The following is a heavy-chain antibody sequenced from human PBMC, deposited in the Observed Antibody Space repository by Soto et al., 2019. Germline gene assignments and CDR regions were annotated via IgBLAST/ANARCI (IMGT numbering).Heavy chain of an antibody. J-gene: IGHJ4*02. CDR2: VSYSVTP. D-gene: IGHD3-3*01. Sequence: QVQLQQSGPGLVKPSETLSLTCTVSGASINSYYWSWLRQPPGKGLAWIGYVSYSVTPTYNPSLKTRVSISLDTSNNQFSLKLTSVTAADTAVYYCARSAPAGIFIGDHWGQGALVTVSS. CDR1: GASINSYY. CDR3: ARSAPAGIFIGDH. V-gene: IGHV4-59*01.